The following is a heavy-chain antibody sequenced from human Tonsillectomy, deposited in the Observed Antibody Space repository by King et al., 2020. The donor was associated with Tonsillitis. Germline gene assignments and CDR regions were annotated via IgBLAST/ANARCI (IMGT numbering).Heavy chain of an antibody. CDR3: ARRGTNGYTSVFDY. D-gene: IGHD2-8*01. V-gene: IGHV5-51*01. J-gene: IGHJ4*02. CDR1: GYSFSRFW. CDR2: IFPGDSDT. Sequence: VQLVESEAEVKKPGESLKISCKGSGYSFSRFWIGWVRQMPGKGLEWMGIIFPGDSDTRYSPSFQGQVTISADKSINTAYLQWGSLKASDTAMYFCARRGTNGYTSVFDYWGQGTLVTVSS.